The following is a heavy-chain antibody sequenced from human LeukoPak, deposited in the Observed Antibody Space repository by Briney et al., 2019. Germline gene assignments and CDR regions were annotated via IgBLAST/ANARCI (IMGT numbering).Heavy chain of an antibody. Sequence: GGSLRLSCAASGFTFSDYYMSWVRQSPGKGLEWVSVIRANGGGTSYADSVRGRFTISRDNSKSTLYLQMDNLRVDDTAVYYCAKDIIVGDTVTLDYWGQGTLVTVSS. J-gene: IGHJ4*02. CDR2: IRANGGGT. CDR1: GFTFSDYY. D-gene: IGHD1-26*01. CDR3: AKDIIVGDTVTLDY. V-gene: IGHV3-23*01.